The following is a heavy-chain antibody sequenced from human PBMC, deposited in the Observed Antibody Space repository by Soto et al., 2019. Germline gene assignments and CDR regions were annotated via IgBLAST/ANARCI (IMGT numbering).Heavy chain of an antibody. V-gene: IGHV3-30-3*01. D-gene: IGHD3-3*01. CDR1: GFTFSSYA. CDR3: ANVAKSGVVLDYSHS. Sequence: PGGYLRLSCAASGFTFSSYAMHWVRQAPGKGLEWVAVISYDGSNKYYADSVKGRFTISRDNSKSTLYLQMDSLRADDTAVYYCANVAKSGVVLDYSHSWG. CDR2: ISYDGSNK. J-gene: IGHJ5*01.